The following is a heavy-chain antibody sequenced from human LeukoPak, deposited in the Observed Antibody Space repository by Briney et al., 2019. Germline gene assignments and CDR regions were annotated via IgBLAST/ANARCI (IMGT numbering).Heavy chain of an antibody. CDR3: VWKRGSYYVVLVAFGG. J-gene: IGHJ3*01. D-gene: IGHD1-26*01. V-gene: IGHV3-21*01. CDR1: GCTFSSYS. CDR2: INHSSSYI. Sequence: GGSLRLSCAASGCTFSSYSMNWVRQAPGKGLEWVSSINHSSSYIYYADSVKGRFTTSRDTAKNLLYLQMNSLGAEDRAGYCCVWKRGSYYVVLVAFGGWGQGTMVTAS.